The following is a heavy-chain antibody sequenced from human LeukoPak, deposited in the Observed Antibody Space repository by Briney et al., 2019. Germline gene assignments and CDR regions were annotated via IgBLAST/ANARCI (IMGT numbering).Heavy chain of an antibody. CDR2: IKQDGSEK. D-gene: IGHD3-22*01. J-gene: IGHJ4*02. CDR3: ARGVAMIVH. CDR1: GFTFSSHW. V-gene: IGHV3-7*01. Sequence: GGSLRLSCAASGFTFSSHWMSWVRQAPGKGLEWVANIKQDGSEKYYVDSVKGRFTISRDNAKNSLYLQMNSLRAEDTAVYYCARGVAMIVHWGQGTLVTVSS.